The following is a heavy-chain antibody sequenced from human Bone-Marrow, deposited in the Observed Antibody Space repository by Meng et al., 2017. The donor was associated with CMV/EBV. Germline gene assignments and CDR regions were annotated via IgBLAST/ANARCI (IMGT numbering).Heavy chain of an antibody. CDR1: GFTFSSYW. J-gene: IGHJ4*02. D-gene: IGHD2-2*01. Sequence: GGSLRLSCAASGFTFSSYWMHWVRQAPGKGLVWVSRINSDGSSTSYADSVKGRFTISRDNAKNTLYLQMNSLRAEDTAVYYCARAVVVPATTDDWGQGTLVTVYS. CDR3: ARAVVVPATTDD. CDR2: INSDGSST. V-gene: IGHV3-74*01.